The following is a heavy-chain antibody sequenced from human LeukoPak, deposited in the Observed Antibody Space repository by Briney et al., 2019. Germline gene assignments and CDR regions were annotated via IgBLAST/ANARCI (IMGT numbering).Heavy chain of an antibody. CDR3: AREIIGSSSPKGPDYYYYYMDV. Sequence: SETLSLTCTVSGGSISSYYWSWIRQPPGKGLEWIGYIYYSGSTNYNPSLKSRVTISVDTSKNQFSLKLSSVTAADTAVYYCAREIIGSSSPKGPDYYYYYMDVWGKGTTVTVSS. D-gene: IGHD6-6*01. V-gene: IGHV4-59*01. CDR1: GGSISSYY. CDR2: IYYSGST. J-gene: IGHJ6*03.